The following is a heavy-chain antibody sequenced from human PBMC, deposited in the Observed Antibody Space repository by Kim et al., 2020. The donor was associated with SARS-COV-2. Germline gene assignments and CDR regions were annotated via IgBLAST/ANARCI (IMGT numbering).Heavy chain of an antibody. CDR1: GYTFTSYY. J-gene: IGHJ6*02. D-gene: IGHD2-15*01. V-gene: IGHV1-46*01. Sequence: ASVKVSCKASGYTFTSYYMHWVRQAPGQGLEWMGIINPSGGSTSYAQKFQGRVTMTRDTSTSTVYMELSSLRSEDTAVYYCARAGYCSGGSCYYSGHYYYYGMDVWGQGTTVTVSS. CDR3: ARAGYCSGGSCYYSGHYYYYGMDV. CDR2: INPSGGST.